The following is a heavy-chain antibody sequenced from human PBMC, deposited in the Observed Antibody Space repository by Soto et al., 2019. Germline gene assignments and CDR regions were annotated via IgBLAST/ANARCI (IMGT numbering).Heavy chain of an antibody. D-gene: IGHD3-22*01. CDR3: SKGSYDSSGSQGPAY. J-gene: IGHJ1*01. CDR1: GFTFSSYA. CDR2: ISGGGGST. Sequence: PGGSLRLSCAASGFTFSSYAMRWVRQAPGKGLEWVSAISGGGGSTYYADSVKGRFTISRDNTKNTLYLQMNSLRTEDTALYYCSKGSYDSSGSQGPAYWGQGTLVPVSS. V-gene: IGHV3-23*01.